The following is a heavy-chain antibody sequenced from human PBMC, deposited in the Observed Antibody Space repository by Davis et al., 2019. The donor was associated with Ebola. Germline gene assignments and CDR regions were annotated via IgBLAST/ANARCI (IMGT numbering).Heavy chain of an antibody. D-gene: IGHD1-1*01. CDR2: ISAYNGNT. J-gene: IGHJ4*02. CDR3: ARAQFPTTSDH. V-gene: IGHV1-18*04. Sequence: AASVKVSCKASGYTFTSYGISWVRQAPGQGLEWMGWISAYNGNTDYAQKLQGRVTMTRDTSTSTVYMEVGSLRSDDTAVYYCARAQFPTTSDHWGQGTLVTVSS. CDR1: GYTFTSYG.